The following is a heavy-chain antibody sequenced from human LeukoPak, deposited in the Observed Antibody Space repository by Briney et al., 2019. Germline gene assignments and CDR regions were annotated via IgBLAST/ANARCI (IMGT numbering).Heavy chain of an antibody. CDR1: GFTFSSYS. CDR3: AKEEVGYCSGGSCYSFNY. Sequence: GGSLRLSCAASGFTFSSYSMNWVRQAPGKGLEWVSSISSSSSYIYYADSVKGRFTISRDNAKNSLYLQMNSLRAEDTAVYYCAKEEVGYCSGGSCYSFNYWGQGTLVTVSS. V-gene: IGHV3-21*01. J-gene: IGHJ4*02. CDR2: ISSSSSYI. D-gene: IGHD2-15*01.